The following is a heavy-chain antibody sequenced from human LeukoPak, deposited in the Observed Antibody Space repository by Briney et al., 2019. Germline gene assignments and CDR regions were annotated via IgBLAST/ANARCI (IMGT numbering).Heavy chain of an antibody. Sequence: PGGSLRLSCAASGFTFGSYGMHWVRQAPGKGLEWVAFIRYDGSNKYYADSVKGRFTISRDNSKKTLYLQMNSLRAEDTAVYYCAKDGGGWLRLGVSYYYYNMDVWGKGTTVTVSS. J-gene: IGHJ6*03. CDR1: GFTFGSYG. CDR3: AKDGGGWLRLGVSYYYYNMDV. D-gene: IGHD5-12*01. V-gene: IGHV3-30*02. CDR2: IRYDGSNK.